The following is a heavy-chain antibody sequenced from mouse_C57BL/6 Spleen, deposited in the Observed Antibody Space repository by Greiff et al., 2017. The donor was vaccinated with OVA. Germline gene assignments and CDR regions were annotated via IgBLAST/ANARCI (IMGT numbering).Heavy chain of an antibody. Sequence: QVHVKQPGAELVKPGASVKLSCKASGYTFTSYWMQWVKQRPGQGLEWIGEIDPSDSYTNYNQKFKGKATLTVDTSSSTAYMQLSSLTSEDSAVYYCARRDDYDEFAYWGQGTLVTVSA. CDR3: ARRDDYDEFAY. D-gene: IGHD2-4*01. V-gene: IGHV1-50*01. CDR1: GYTFTSYW. CDR2: IDPSDSYT. J-gene: IGHJ3*01.